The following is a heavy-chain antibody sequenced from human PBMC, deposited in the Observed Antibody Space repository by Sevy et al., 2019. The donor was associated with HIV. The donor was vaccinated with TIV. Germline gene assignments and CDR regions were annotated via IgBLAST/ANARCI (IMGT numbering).Heavy chain of an antibody. Sequence: GGSLRLSCAASGFTFSRYAMTWVRQAPGKGLEWVSTFCFGDGTMNYADSAKGRFTISRDNSKNTLYLQMNSLRAEDTAIYYCVREGCTKPHDYWGQGTLVTVSS. J-gene: IGHJ4*02. CDR3: VREGCTKPHDY. CDR2: FCFGDGTM. V-gene: IGHV3-23*01. D-gene: IGHD2-8*01. CDR1: GFTFSRYA.